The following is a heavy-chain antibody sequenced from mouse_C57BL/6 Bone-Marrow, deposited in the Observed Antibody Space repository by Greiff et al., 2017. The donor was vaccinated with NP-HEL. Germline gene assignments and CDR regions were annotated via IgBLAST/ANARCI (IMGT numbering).Heavy chain of an antibody. V-gene: IGHV14-2*01. CDR2: IDPEDGET. D-gene: IGHD1-1*01. J-gene: IGHJ1*03. CDR3: ARSHYYGSSYCYWYYDV. Sequence: VQLQQSGAELVKPGASVKLSCTASGFNIKDYYMHWVKQRTEQGLAWIGRIDPEDGETKYDPKFQGKATIKADTSSNTAYLQLSSLTSEDTAVYYCARSHYYGSSYCYWYYDVWGTGTTVTVSS. CDR1: GFNIKDYY.